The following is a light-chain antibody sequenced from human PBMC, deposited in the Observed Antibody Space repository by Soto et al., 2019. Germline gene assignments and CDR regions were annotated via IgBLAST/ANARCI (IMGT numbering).Light chain of an antibody. CDR2: GAS. Sequence: PGKRVTISCQSVSSTSLTYYQQKPGQAPRPLIYGASTRATGIPARFSGSGSGTEFTLTISRLEPEDFAVYYCQHYDNSPLFGPGTKLDIK. J-gene: IGKJ3*01. CDR3: QHYDNSPL. V-gene: IGKV3-20*01. CDR1: QSVSSTS.